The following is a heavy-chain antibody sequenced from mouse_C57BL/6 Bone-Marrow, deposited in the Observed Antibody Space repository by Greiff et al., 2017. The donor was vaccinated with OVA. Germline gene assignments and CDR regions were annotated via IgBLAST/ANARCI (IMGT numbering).Heavy chain of an antibody. CDR2: IDPSDSYT. CDR1: GYTFTSYW. J-gene: IGHJ4*01. Sequence: VQLKQPGAELVRPGTSVKLSCKASGYTFTSYWMHWVKQRPGQGLEWIGVIDPSDSYTNYNQKFKGKATLTVDTSSSTAYMQLSSLTSEDSAVYYCASPIYYDYADYAMDYWGQGTSVTVSS. D-gene: IGHD2-4*01. CDR3: ASPIYYDYADYAMDY. V-gene: IGHV1-59*01.